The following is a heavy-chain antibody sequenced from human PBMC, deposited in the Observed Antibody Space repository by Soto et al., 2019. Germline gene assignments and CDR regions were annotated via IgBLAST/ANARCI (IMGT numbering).Heavy chain of an antibody. D-gene: IGHD1-1*01. Sequence: EVQLVESGGGLVQPGGSLRLSCAASGFTFSSYSMNWVRQAPWKGLEWVSYISSSSSIIYYADSVKGRFTISRDNAKNSLYLQMNSLRAEDTAVYYCARDPGVGMPSTRSYYYMDVWRKGNTVTVS. CDR3: ARDPGVGMPSTRSYYYMDV. V-gene: IGHV3-48*01. J-gene: IGHJ6*03. CDR2: ISSSSSII. CDR1: GFTFSSYS.